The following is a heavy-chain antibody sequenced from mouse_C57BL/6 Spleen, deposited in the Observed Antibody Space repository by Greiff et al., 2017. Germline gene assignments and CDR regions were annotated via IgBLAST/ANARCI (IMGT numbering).Heavy chain of an antibody. CDR1: GFTFSDYY. Sequence: EVQVVESEGGLVQPGSSMKLSCTASGFTFSDYYMAWVRQVPEKGLEWVANINYDGSSTYYLDSLKSRFIISRDNAKNILYLQMSSLKSEDTATYYCARDEGGYYHWYFDVWGTGTTVTVSS. J-gene: IGHJ1*03. D-gene: IGHD2-3*01. CDR2: INYDGSST. V-gene: IGHV5-16*01. CDR3: ARDEGGYYHWYFDV.